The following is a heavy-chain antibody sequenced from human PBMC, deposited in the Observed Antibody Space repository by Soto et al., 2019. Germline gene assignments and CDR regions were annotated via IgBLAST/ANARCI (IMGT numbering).Heavy chain of an antibody. CDR2: IWSDGSDK. V-gene: IGHV3-33*01. D-gene: IGHD4-17*01. J-gene: IGHJ6*02. CDR1: GFTFSYYA. CDR3: ARDTTTVTYYYYCMDV. Sequence: PGGSLRLSCAASGFTFSYYAMHWVRQAPGKGLEWVAVIWSDGSDKYYADSVKGRFTISRDNSKNTLYLQMNSLRAEDTAVYYCARDTTTVTYYYYCMDVWGQGTTVTVSS.